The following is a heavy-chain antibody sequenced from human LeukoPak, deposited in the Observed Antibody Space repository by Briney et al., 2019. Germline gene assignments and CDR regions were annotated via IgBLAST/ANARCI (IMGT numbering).Heavy chain of an antibody. CDR3: ARGACSSTSCGEFDY. J-gene: IGHJ4*02. Sequence: PSETLSLTCTVSGGSISSGGYYWSWIRQHPGKGLEWIGYIYYSGSTYYNPSLKSRVTISVDTSKNQFSLKLSSVTAADTAVYYCARGACSSTSCGEFDYWGQGTLDTVSS. V-gene: IGHV4-31*03. CDR1: GGSISSGGYY. D-gene: IGHD2-2*01. CDR2: IYYSGST.